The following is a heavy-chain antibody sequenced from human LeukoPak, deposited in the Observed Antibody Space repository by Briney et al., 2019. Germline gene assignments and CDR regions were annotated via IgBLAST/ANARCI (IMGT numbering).Heavy chain of an antibody. CDR2: ISGSGGST. D-gene: IGHD6-13*01. V-gene: IGHV3-23*01. CDR1: GFDFSSYA. CDR3: AKDHSQAKYSITWKFDP. J-gene: IGHJ5*02. Sequence: GGSLRLSCAASGFDFSSYAMTWVRQAPGKGLEWVSAISGSGGSTYHADSVKGRFTISRDNSKNTLYLQMNSLRAEDTALYYCAKDHSQAKYSITWKFDPWGQGTLVTVSS.